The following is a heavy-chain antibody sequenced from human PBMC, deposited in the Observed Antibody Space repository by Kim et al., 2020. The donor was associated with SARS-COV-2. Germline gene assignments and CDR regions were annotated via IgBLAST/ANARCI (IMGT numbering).Heavy chain of an antibody. CDR1: GGSISSSSYY. CDR3: ASRWDLNWFFVFALGFDYFTWFDY. V-gene: IGHV4-39*01. J-gene: IGHJ4*02. D-gene: IGHD1-20*01. CDR2: IYYSGST. Sequence: SETLSLTCTVSGGSISSSSYYWGWIRQPPGKGLEWIGSIYYSGSTYYNPSLKSRVTISVDTSKNQFSLKLSSVTAADTAVYYCASRWDLNWFFVFALGFDYFTWFDYWGQGTLVTVSS.